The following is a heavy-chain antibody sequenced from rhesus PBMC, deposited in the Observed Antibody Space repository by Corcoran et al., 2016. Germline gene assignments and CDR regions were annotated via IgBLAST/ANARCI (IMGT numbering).Heavy chain of an antibody. CDR3: AKVKYGSWSSFDY. J-gene: IGHJ4*01. V-gene: IGHV3S42*01. D-gene: IGHD6-13*01. CDR1: GFTFSSYW. CDR2: INSGGGNT. Sequence: EVQLVESGGGLAKPGGSLRLSCAASGFTFSSYWMHWVRQTHGKGLEWISAINSGGGNTYYADSVKGRFTISRDNSKNTLSRQMNSLRAEDTAVYYCAKVKYGSWSSFDYWGQGVLVTVSS.